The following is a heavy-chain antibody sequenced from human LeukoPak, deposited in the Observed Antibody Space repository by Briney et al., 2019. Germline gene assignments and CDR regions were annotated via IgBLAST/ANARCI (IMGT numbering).Heavy chain of an antibody. J-gene: IGHJ6*03. CDR3: AREKYFYDSSGYYYYYYMDV. CDR1: GCTFTGYY. CDR2: SSPNSGGT. V-gene: IGHV1-2*02. D-gene: IGHD3-22*01. Sequence: ASVKVSCKASGCTFTGYYIHWVRQAPGQGLEGMGWSSPNSGGTNYAQKFQGRVTMTRDASISTAYMELSRLRSDDTAVYYCAREKYFYDSSGYYYYYYMDVWGKGTTVTISS.